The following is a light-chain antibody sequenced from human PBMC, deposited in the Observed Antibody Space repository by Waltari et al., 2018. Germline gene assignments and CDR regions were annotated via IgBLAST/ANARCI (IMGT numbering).Light chain of an antibody. CDR3: CSYAGTYTYVV. Sequence: QSALTQPRSVSGSPGQSVTISCTGTSTDVDGYNYVSWYQQHPGKAPKLMIYDVTNRPSGVPDRFSGSKSGNTASLTISGLQAEDEADYYCCSYAGTYTYVVFGGGTKLTVL. V-gene: IGLV2-11*01. J-gene: IGLJ2*01. CDR1: STDVDGYNY. CDR2: DVT.